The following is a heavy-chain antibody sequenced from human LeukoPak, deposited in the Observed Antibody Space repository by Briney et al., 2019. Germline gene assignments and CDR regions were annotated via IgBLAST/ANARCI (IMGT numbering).Heavy chain of an antibody. D-gene: IGHD6-19*01. Sequence: SETLSLTCAVSGDSISSYSWSWVRQPAGKGLEWIGRIYTSEATNDNPNRKSRVTMAEATTKSQFSLRRNSVTAADTAVYSCARGTRTTGWDNWGQGTLVTVSS. V-gene: IGHV4-4*07. CDR2: IYTSEAT. CDR1: GDSISSYS. CDR3: ARGTRTTGWDN. J-gene: IGHJ4*02.